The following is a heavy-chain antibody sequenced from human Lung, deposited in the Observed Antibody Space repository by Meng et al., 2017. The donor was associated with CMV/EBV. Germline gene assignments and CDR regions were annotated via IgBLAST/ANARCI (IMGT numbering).Heavy chain of an antibody. V-gene: IGHV1-18*01. CDR1: GYIFTKYG. Sequence: SVXVSXXASGYIFTKYGVNWMRQAPGQGPEWMGWISAYNGDTMYAPKVQGRVTMTTDTSTSTAYMELRGLRSDDTAVYYCARDAGTIAVSGIGDYWGQGTLVTVSS. CDR3: ARDAGTIAVSGIGDY. D-gene: IGHD6-19*01. J-gene: IGHJ4*02. CDR2: ISAYNGDT.